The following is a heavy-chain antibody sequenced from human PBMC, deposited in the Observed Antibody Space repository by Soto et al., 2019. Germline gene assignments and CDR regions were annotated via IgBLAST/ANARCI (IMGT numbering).Heavy chain of an antibody. V-gene: IGHV3-23*01. D-gene: IGHD1-7*01. CDR3: ARAPVTITGTSNNFDY. CDR1: GFTFSSYA. CDR2: ISGSGSST. J-gene: IGHJ4*02. Sequence: GGSLRLSCAASGFTFSSYAMSWVRQAPGKGLEWGSGISGSGSSTYYADSVKGRFTISRDNSKNTLYLQMSSLRAEDTAVYYCARAPVTITGTSNNFDYLGQGTLVTVSS.